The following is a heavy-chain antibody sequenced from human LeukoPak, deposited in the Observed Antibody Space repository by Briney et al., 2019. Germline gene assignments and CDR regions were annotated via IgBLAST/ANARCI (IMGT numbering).Heavy chain of an antibody. CDR3: ARANGWYYYYYMDV. CDR1: GGSFSGYC. CDR2: INHSGST. Sequence: SETLSLTCAVYGGSFSGYCWSWIRQPPGKGLEWIGEINHSGSTNYNPSLKSRVTISVDTSKNQFSLKLSSVTAADTAVYYCARANGWYYYYYMDVWGKGTTVTIPS. V-gene: IGHV4-34*01. D-gene: IGHD6-19*01. J-gene: IGHJ6*03.